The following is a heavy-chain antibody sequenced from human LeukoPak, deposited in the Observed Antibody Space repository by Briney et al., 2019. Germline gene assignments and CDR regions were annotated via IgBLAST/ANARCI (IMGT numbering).Heavy chain of an antibody. D-gene: IGHD3-16*01. CDR1: GFTFSNYW. J-gene: IGHJ4*02. Sequence: GGSLRLSCVVSGFTFSNYWMSWVRQAPGKGLEWVINIRPDGGEKYFVDSVRGRFTISRDNAKNSLYLQMNNLRAEDTAVYYCAKDRGSQGRYFDYWGQGTLVTVSS. CDR2: IRPDGGEK. CDR3: AKDRGSQGRYFDY. V-gene: IGHV3-7*01.